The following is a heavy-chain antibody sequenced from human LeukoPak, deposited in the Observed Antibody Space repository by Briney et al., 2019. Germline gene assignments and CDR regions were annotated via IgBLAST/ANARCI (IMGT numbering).Heavy chain of an antibody. CDR2: FDPEDGET. Sequence: ASVKVSCKVSGYTLTELSMHWVRQAPGKGLEWMGGFDPEDGETIYAQKFQGRVTMTEDTSTDTAYMELSRLRSDDTAVYYCARDLVSYYYDSSGSPDAFDIWGQGTMVTVSS. D-gene: IGHD3-22*01. CDR3: ARDLVSYYYDSSGSPDAFDI. J-gene: IGHJ3*02. V-gene: IGHV1-24*01. CDR1: GYTLTELS.